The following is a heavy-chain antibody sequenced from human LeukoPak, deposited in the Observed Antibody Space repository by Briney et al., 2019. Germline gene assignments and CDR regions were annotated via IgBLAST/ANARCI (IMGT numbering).Heavy chain of an antibody. CDR3: ARALGYCSSTSCYTGAFDI. CDR1: GYTFTSYY. V-gene: IGHV1-46*01. Sequence: ASVKVSCKASGYTFTSYYMHWVRQAPGQGLEWMGIINPSGGSTSYAQKFQGRVTMTRDTSTSTVYMELSSLRSEDTAVYYCARALGYCSSTSCYTGAFDIWGQGTMVTVSS. J-gene: IGHJ3*02. D-gene: IGHD2-2*02. CDR2: INPSGGST.